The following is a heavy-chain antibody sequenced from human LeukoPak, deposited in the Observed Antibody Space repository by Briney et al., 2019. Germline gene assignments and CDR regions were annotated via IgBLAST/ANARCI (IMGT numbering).Heavy chain of an antibody. Sequence: SVKVSCKASGGTFSSYAISWVRQAPGQGLEWMGGIIPIFGTANYAQKFQGRATITADESTSTAYMELSSLRSEDTAVYYCARDRGPRADYYDSSGYYWPFDYWGQGTLVTVSS. D-gene: IGHD3-22*01. J-gene: IGHJ4*02. V-gene: IGHV1-69*13. CDR2: IIPIFGTA. CDR3: ARDRGPRADYYDSSGYYWPFDY. CDR1: GGTFSSYA.